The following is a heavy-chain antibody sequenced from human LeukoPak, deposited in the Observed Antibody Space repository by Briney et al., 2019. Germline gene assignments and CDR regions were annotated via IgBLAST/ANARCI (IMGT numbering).Heavy chain of an antibody. D-gene: IGHD2-15*01. CDR1: RFPFSRYS. CDR3: AGGSLGSGTSSDCCSLDY. V-gene: IGHV3-48*01. J-gene: IGHJ4*02. Sequence: GGSLRLSCEASRFPFSRYSMNWVRQSPGKGLEWVSYISSSGTAIYYADSVRGRFTISRDNAKNSLYLQLNSLRAEDTAVYYCAGGSLGSGTSSDCCSLDYRGQGTLVTVSS. CDR2: ISSSGTAI.